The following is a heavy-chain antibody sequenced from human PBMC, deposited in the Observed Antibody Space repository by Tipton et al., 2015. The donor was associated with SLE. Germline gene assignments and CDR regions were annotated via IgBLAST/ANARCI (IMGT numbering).Heavy chain of an antibody. CDR1: GFKFSDYS. CDR2: IRSDGSKK. V-gene: IGHV3-30*02. Sequence: GSLRLSCAASGFKFSDYSIHWVRQAPGKGLEWVAFIRSDGSKKYYADSVKGRFTISRDNFKNVLFLQMSNLRSEDTAVYYCAKGRSEKIASACNYWGQASLVLVSS. D-gene: IGHD2/OR15-2a*01. J-gene: IGHJ4*02. CDR3: AKGRSEKIASACNY.